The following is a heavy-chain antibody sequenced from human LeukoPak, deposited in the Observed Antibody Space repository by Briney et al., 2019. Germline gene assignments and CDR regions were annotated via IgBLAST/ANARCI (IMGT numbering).Heavy chain of an antibody. CDR2: IKQDGSET. D-gene: IGHD2-21*02. Sequence: GGSLRLSCAASGFTFDDYAMHWVRQAPGKGLEYMASIKQDGSETYYVDSVKGRFTISRDNAKDSLDLQMNSLRAEDTAVYYCARVLAYCGGDCYSPLDYWGQGTLVTVSS. J-gene: IGHJ4*02. V-gene: IGHV3-7*01. CDR1: GFTFDDYA. CDR3: ARVLAYCGGDCYSPLDY.